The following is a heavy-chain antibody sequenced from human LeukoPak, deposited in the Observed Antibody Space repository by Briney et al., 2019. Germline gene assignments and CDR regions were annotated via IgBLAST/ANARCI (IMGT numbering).Heavy chain of an antibody. Sequence: ASVKVSCKASGYTSTGYYMHWVRQAPGQGLEWMGRINPNSGGTNYAQKFQGRVTMTRDTSISTAYMELSRLRSDDTAVYYCAREGRFCSSTSCHDLYGMDVWGQGTTVTVSS. CDR2: INPNSGGT. CDR1: GYTSTGYY. J-gene: IGHJ6*02. D-gene: IGHD2-2*01. CDR3: AREGRFCSSTSCHDLYGMDV. V-gene: IGHV1-2*06.